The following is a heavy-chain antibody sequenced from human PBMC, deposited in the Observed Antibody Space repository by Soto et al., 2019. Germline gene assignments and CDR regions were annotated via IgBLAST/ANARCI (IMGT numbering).Heavy chain of an antibody. CDR3: ARLPFPWGWFDP. D-gene: IGHD3-16*01. J-gene: IGHJ5*02. Sequence: GGSLRLSCAASGIVFSDYMSWVRQAPGKGLEWLSYISGSGRTIYSADSVKGRFTISRDNATNSLYLQMNNVRTEDTAVYYCARLPFPWGWFDPWGQGTLVTVLL. CDR2: ISGSGRTI. CDR1: GIVFSDY. V-gene: IGHV3-11*01.